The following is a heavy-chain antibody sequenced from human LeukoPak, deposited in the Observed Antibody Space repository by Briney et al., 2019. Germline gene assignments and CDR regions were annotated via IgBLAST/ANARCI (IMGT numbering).Heavy chain of an antibody. CDR2: IKQDGSEK. CDR1: GFTFSSYW. CDR3: AIERGYTRDYYDSTPGLDAFDI. V-gene: IGHV3-7*01. D-gene: IGHD3-22*01. J-gene: IGHJ3*02. Sequence: GGSLRLSCSASGFTFSSYWMSWVRQAPGKGLEWVANIKQDGSEKYYVDSVKGRFTISRDNAKNSLYLQMNSLRAEDTAVYYCAIERGYTRDYYDSTPGLDAFDIWGQGTLVTVSS.